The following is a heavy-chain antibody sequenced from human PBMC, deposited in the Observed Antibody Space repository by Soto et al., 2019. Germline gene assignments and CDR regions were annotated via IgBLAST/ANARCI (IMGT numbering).Heavy chain of an antibody. CDR2: IYATGTT. Sequence: ETLSLTCTVSGASISGYYWSWIRKSAGKGLEWIGRIYATGTTDYNPSLKSRVMMSVDTSKKQFSLRLRSVTAADTAVYYRVRDGTKTLRDWFDPWGQGISVTVSS. CDR1: GASISGYY. V-gene: IGHV4-4*07. CDR3: VRDGTKTLRDWFDP. J-gene: IGHJ5*02. D-gene: IGHD1-1*01.